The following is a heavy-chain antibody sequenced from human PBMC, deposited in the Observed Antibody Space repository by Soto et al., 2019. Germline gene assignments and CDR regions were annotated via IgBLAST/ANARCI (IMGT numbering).Heavy chain of an antibody. Sequence: QVQLQESGPGLVKPSETLSLTCTVSGGSISGYYWSWIRQPPGKGLEWIGYVWHSGSTNYNPSLKSRVTISVDTSKNQFSLTLSSMTAEDTAVYSCASYGSGSYSFVYWGQGTLVTVSS. CDR3: ASYGSGSYSFVY. D-gene: IGHD3-10*01. CDR1: GGSISGYY. V-gene: IGHV4-59*08. J-gene: IGHJ4*02. CDR2: VWHSGST.